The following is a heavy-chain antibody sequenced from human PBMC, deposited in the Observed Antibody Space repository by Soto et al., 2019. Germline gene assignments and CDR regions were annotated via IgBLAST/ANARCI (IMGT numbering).Heavy chain of an antibody. D-gene: IGHD6-13*01. CDR2: IGVAGDT. Sequence: EVQLVESGGGLVQPGGSLRLSCAASGFTFSSYDMHWVRQVAGKGLEWVSAIGVAGDTYYPDSVKGRFTISSEKAKNSVYLQMNSLRAEDTAVDYCASGGGGSSWYEGGSRIDYWGQGTLVTVSS. CDR1: GFTFSSYD. CDR3: ASGGGGSSWYEGGSRIDY. J-gene: IGHJ4*02. V-gene: IGHV3-13*01.